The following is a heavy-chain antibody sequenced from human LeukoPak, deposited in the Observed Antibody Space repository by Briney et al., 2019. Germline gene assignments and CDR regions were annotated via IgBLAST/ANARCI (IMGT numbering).Heavy chain of an antibody. J-gene: IGHJ3*02. Sequence: GESLKFSCKGSGYSFTSYWIGWVRQMPGKGLGGMGIFYPGDSDTRYSPSFQGPVTISADKSISTAYLQWSSLKPSPTAIIYYALFGAYCGGDCRLGDAFDIWGQATMVTVSS. CDR3: ALFGAYCGGDCRLGDAFDI. V-gene: IGHV5-51*01. D-gene: IGHD2-21*01. CDR1: GYSFTSYW. CDR2: FYPGDSDT.